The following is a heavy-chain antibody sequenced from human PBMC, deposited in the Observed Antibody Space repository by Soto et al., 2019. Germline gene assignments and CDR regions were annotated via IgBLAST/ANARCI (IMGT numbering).Heavy chain of an antibody. CDR3: ARSCKGLD. CDR2: IRYSGTT. V-gene: IGHV4-61*01. CDR1: GGSVSSAPYY. Sequence: QVQLQESGPGLVKPSETLSLTCTVSGGSVSSAPYYWSWIRQPPGKGLEWIGYIRYSGTTNYNPSPASRVTRSMDTSKNQFSLKMTSVTAADTAVYYCARSCKGLDWGQGTLATVSS. J-gene: IGHJ4*02.